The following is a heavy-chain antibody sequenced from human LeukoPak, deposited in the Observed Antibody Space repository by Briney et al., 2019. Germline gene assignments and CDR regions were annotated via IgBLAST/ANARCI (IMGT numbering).Heavy chain of an antibody. J-gene: IGHJ6*03. Sequence: GASVKVSCKASGYTFTSYYMHWVRQAPGQGLEWMGIINPSGGSTSYAQKFQGRVTMTRDMSTSTVYMELSSLRSEDTAVYYCARDKERTTIASYYYYMDVWGKGTTVTVSS. V-gene: IGHV1-46*01. CDR1: GYTFTSYY. CDR3: ARDKERTTIASYYYYMDV. CDR2: INPSGGST. D-gene: IGHD3-22*01.